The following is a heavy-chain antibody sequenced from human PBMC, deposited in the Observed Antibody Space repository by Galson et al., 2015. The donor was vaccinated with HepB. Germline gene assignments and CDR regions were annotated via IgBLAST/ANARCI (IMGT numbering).Heavy chain of an antibody. Sequence: SVKVSCKASGYTFTSYGMSWLRQAPGQGLEWMGWISAYNGNTNYAQKLQGRVTMTTDTSTSTAYMELRSLRSDDTAVYYCARDRSSGPPYCGGDCHHAFDIWGQGTMVTVSS. V-gene: IGHV1-18*01. J-gene: IGHJ3*02. CDR3: ARDRSSGPPYCGGDCHHAFDI. CDR2: ISAYNGNT. CDR1: GYTFTSYG. D-gene: IGHD2-21*01.